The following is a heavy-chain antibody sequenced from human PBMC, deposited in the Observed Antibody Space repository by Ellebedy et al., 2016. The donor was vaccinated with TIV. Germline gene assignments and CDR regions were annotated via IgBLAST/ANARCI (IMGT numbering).Heavy chain of an antibody. D-gene: IGHD2-21*02. CDR1: GGSISSGGYY. CDR2: IYYSGST. Sequence: SETLSLXXTVSGGSISSGGYYWSWIRQHPGKGLEWIGYIYYSGSTYYNPSLKSRVTISVDTSKNQFSLKLSSVTAADTAVYYCARTVVTAIVYYFDYWGQGTLVTVSS. J-gene: IGHJ4*02. CDR3: ARTVVTAIVYYFDY. V-gene: IGHV4-31*03.